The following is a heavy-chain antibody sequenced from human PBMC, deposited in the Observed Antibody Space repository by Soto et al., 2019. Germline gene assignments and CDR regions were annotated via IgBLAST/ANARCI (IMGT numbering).Heavy chain of an antibody. CDR1: GGTFSSYA. CDR3: ARATGRFLEVAGFHP. CDR2: IIPIFGTA. D-gene: IGHD1-1*01. Sequence: QVQLVQSGAEVKKPGSSVKVSCKASGGTFSSYAISWVRQAPGQGLEWMGGIIPIFGTANYAQKFQGRVTMTAEESTGAAYMELGGLGGEGGAAPLWARATGRFLEVAGFHPRAQATLATVPS. J-gene: IGHJ5*02. V-gene: IGHV1-69*01.